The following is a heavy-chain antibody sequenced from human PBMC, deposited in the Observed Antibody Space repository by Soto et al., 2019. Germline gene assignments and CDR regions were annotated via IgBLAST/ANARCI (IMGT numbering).Heavy chain of an antibody. V-gene: IGHV1-18*04. CDR2: ISAYNGNT. D-gene: IGHD3-3*01. J-gene: IGHJ6*02. CDR1: GYTFTSYG. Sequence: ASVKVSCKASGYTFTSYGISWVRQAPGQGLEWMGWISAYNGNTNYAQKLQGRVTMTTDTSTSTAYMELRSLRPEDTAVYYCARNYDFWSAYPNHYGMDGWGQGTTVTVSS. CDR3: ARNYDFWSAYPNHYGMDG.